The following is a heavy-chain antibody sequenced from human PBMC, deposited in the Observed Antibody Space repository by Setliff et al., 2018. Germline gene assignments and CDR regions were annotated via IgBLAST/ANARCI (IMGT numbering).Heavy chain of an antibody. CDR3: AKDRDNRWHNFDS. D-gene: IGHD1-1*01. Sequence: PGGSLRLSCAASGFTFSSYWMAWVRQAPGKGLEWVANTKEDGSEKYYVDSVKGRFTISRDNAKYSLYLQMNSLRAEDTGVYYCAKDRDNRWHNFDSWGHGVLVTVSS. J-gene: IGHJ4*01. CDR1: GFTFSSYW. CDR2: TKEDGSEK. V-gene: IGHV3-7*01.